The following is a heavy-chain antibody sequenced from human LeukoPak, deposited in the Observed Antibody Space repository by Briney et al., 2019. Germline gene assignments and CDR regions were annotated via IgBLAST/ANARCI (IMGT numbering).Heavy chain of an antibody. CDR1: GGSISSYY. V-gene: IGHV4-59*12. Sequence: SVTLSLTCTVSGGSISSYYWSWIRQPPGKGLEWIGYIYYSGSTNYNPSLKSRVTISVDTSKNQFSVKLSSVTAADTAVYYCARSIRGYSSGWYYFDYWGQGTLITVSS. CDR3: ARSIRGYSSGWYYFDY. CDR2: IYYSGST. J-gene: IGHJ4*02. D-gene: IGHD6-19*01.